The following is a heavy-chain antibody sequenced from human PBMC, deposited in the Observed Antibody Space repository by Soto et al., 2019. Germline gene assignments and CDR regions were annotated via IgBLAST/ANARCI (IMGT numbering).Heavy chain of an antibody. Sequence: EVQLLGSGGGLVQPGGSLRLSCAASGFTFSNYAMTWVRPGPGKGLEWVSGISGSGGRSYYADSVKGRFTISRDNSKSTLYLQMNSLRAEDTAVYYCAKAYFVWSSEQPYYFDYWGQGTLVTVSS. D-gene: IGHD3-16*01. J-gene: IGHJ4*02. CDR1: GFTFSNYA. CDR3: AKAYFVWSSEQPYYFDY. V-gene: IGHV3-23*01. CDR2: ISGSGGRS.